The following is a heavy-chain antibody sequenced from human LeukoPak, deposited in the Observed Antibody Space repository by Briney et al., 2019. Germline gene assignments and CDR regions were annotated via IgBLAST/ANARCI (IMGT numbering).Heavy chain of an antibody. J-gene: IGHJ6*03. CDR1: RYMFNGYH. D-gene: IGHD2-2*01. CDR3: ARGDQYYYYMDV. Sequence: ASVKVSCKASRYMFNGYHMHWVRQAPGQGLEWMGWINPNSGDTKYAQKFQGRATMTRDTSIRTGYMELSRLRFDDTAVYYCARGDQYYYYMDVWGKGTTVTVSS. CDR2: INPNSGDT. V-gene: IGHV1-2*02.